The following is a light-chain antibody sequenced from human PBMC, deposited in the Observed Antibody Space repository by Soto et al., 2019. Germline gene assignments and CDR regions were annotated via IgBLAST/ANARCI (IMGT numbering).Light chain of an antibody. Sequence: DIQMTQSPSSLSASVGDRVTITCRASQSISSYLNWYQQKPGKAPKLLIYAASSLQRGVPSRFSGSGSGTDFTLTISSLQPEDFANYYYQQSYSTHRTFGQGTKVEIK. CDR2: AAS. CDR1: QSISSY. J-gene: IGKJ1*01. V-gene: IGKV1-39*01. CDR3: QQSYSTHRT.